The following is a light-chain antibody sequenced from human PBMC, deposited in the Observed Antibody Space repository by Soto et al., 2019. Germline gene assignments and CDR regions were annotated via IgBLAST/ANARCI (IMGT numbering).Light chain of an antibody. J-gene: IGKJ2*01. CDR3: QQADSFPTT. CDR1: QGIRYW. Sequence: DIQMTQSPSSLSASVGDRVTITCRASQGIRYWLAWYQQKPGKAPKLLIYSASNLQSGVTSRFSGSGTGTDFTITINTPPPEDFASYSCQQADSFPTTFGQGTRLEI. V-gene: IGKV1-12*01. CDR2: SAS.